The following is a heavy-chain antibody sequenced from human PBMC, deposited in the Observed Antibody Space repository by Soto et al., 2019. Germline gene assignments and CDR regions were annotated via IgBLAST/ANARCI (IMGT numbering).Heavy chain of an antibody. Sequence: PGGSLRLSCAASGFTFSSYGMHWVRQAPGKGLEWVAVIWYDGSNKYYADSVKGRFTISRDNSKNTLYLQMNSLRAEDTAVYYCARDISPLTRFFFQHWGQGTLVTVSS. CDR3: ARDISPLTRFFFQH. D-gene: IGHD1-20*01. J-gene: IGHJ1*01. CDR1: GFTFSSYG. V-gene: IGHV3-33*01. CDR2: IWYDGSNK.